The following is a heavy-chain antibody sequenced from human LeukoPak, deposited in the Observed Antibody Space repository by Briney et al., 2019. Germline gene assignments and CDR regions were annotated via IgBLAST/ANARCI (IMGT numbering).Heavy chain of an antibody. CDR3: ARDPGSDSSGYFDYYFDY. CDR2: IYHSGST. D-gene: IGHD3-22*01. Sequence: TSETLSLTCTVSGYSISSGYYWGWIRQPPGKGLEWIGSIYHSGSTYYNPSLKSRVTISVDTSKNQFSLKLSSVTAADTAVYYCARDPGSDSSGYFDYYFDYWGQGTLVTVSS. J-gene: IGHJ4*02. V-gene: IGHV4-38-2*02. CDR1: GYSISSGYY.